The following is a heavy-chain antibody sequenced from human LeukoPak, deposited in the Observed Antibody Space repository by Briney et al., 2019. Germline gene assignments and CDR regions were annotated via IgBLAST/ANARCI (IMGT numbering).Heavy chain of an antibody. Sequence: GGSLRLSCAASGFTFSSYGMHWVRQAPGKGLEWVAVISYDGSHIYYADSVKGRFTISRDNTKSTLYLQMNSLRVEATAVYYCASNPGVVSSWYRLHYWGQGTLVTVSS. J-gene: IGHJ4*02. CDR1: GFTFSSYG. D-gene: IGHD6-13*01. CDR2: ISYDGSHI. CDR3: ASNPGVVSSWYRLHY. V-gene: IGHV3-30*03.